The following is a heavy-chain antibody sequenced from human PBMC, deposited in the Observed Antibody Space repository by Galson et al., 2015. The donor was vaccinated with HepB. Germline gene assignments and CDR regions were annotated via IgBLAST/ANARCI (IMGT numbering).Heavy chain of an antibody. CDR1: GFTFGSYW. CDR2: IKQDGSEK. J-gene: IGHJ4*02. D-gene: IGHD3-22*01. CDR3: AKDQGRIYDSSGYYSLAY. Sequence: SLRLSCAASGFTFGSYWMSWVRQAPGKGLEWVANIKQDGSEKYYVDSVKGRFTISRDNAKNSLYLQMNSLRAEDTAVYYCAKDQGRIYDSSGYYSLAYWGQGTLVTVSS. V-gene: IGHV3-7*03.